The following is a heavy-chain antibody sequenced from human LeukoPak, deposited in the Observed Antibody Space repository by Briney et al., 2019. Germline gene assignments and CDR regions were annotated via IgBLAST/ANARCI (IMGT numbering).Heavy chain of an antibody. CDR1: GFTFSSYA. J-gene: IGHJ4*02. CDR3: AQPPSWIQLWDYFDY. D-gene: IGHD5-18*01. Sequence: GASLRLSCAASGFTFSSYAMSWVRQAPGKGLEWVSAISGSGGSTYYADSVKGRFTISRDNSKNTLYLQMNSLRAEDTAVYYCAQPPSWIQLWDYFDYWGQGTLVTVSS. V-gene: IGHV3-23*01. CDR2: ISGSGGST.